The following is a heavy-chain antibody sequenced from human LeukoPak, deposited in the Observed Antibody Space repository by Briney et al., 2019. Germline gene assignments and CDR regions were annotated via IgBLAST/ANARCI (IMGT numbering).Heavy chain of an antibody. V-gene: IGHV3-21*01. CDR2: ISSGSSAI. D-gene: IGHD6-19*01. Sequence: GGSLRLSCAASGFTFSSYSMNWVRQAPGKGLEWVSIISSGSSAIFSADALKGRFTISRDDAKNLLYLDMNSLRAEDTAVYYCAKPAISSRGWYYDYWGQGTLVTVSS. J-gene: IGHJ4*02. CDR3: AKPAISSRGWYYDY. CDR1: GFTFSSYS.